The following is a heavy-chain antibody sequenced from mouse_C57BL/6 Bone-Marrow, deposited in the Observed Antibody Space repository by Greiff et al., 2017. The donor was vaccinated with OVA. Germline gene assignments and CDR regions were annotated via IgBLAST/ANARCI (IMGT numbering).Heavy chain of an antibody. V-gene: IGHV5-6*01. J-gene: IGHJ3*01. CDR1: GFTFSSYG. CDR3: ARQEYWGEFAY. D-gene: IGHD4-1*01. CDR2: ISSGGSYT. Sequence: EVQLVESGGDLVKPGGSLKLSCAASGFTFSSYGMSWVRQTPDKRLEWVATISSGGSYTYYPDSVKGRFTISRDNAKNTLYLQMSSLKSEDTAMYYWARQEYWGEFAYWGQGTLVTVSA.